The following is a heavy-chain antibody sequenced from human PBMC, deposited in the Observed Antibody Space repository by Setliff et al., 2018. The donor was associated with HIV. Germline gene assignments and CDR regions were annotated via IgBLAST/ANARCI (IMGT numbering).Heavy chain of an antibody. D-gene: IGHD3-10*01. CDR2: VDPKNGDT. CDR3: ATDFGTVRGVMDYYYYGMDV. CDR1: GYTFTDYY. Sequence: ASVKVSCKASGYTFTDYYMHWVQQAPAKGLEWMGRVDPKNGDTIYAEKLRGRVTITADTSTDTAYMELSSLRSEDTAVYYCATDFGTVRGVMDYYYYGMDVWGQGTTVTVSS. J-gene: IGHJ6*02. V-gene: IGHV1-69-2*01.